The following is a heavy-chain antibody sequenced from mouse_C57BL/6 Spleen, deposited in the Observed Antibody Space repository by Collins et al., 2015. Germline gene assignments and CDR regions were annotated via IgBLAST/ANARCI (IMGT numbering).Heavy chain of an antibody. CDR1: GYTFTDYY. V-gene: IGHV1-26*01. CDR2: INPNNGGT. J-gene: IGHJ4*01. Sequence: EVQLQQSGPELVKPGASVKISCKASGYTFTDYYMNWVKQSHGKSLEWIGDINPNNGGTSYNQKFKGKATLTVDKSSSTAYMELRSLTSEDSAVYYCARTFYYYGSYYAMDYWGQGTSVTVSS. CDR3: ARTFYYYGSYYAMDY. D-gene: IGHD1-1*01.